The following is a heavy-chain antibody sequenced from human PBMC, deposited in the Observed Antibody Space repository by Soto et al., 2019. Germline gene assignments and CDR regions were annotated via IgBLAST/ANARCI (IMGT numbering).Heavy chain of an antibody. V-gene: IGHV3-48*02. CDR2: ISSSSSTI. CDR1: GFTFSSYS. J-gene: IGHJ5*02. Sequence: EVQLVESGGGLVQPGGSLRLSCAASGFTFSSYSMNWVRQAPGKGLEWVSYISSSSSTIYYADSVQGRFTISRDNAKNSLYLQMNSLRDEDTAVYYCAREIPSRWAGWFDPWGQGTLVTVSS. CDR3: AREIPSRWAGWFDP. D-gene: IGHD1-26*01.